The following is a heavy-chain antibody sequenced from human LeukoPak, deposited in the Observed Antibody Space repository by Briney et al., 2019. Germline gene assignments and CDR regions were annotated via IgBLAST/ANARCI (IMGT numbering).Heavy chain of an antibody. J-gene: IGHJ4*02. Sequence: SETLSLTCAVSGASISDTHWWSWVRQPPGKGLEWIGEIYRSGSPNYNPSLRSRVAISEDKFKNQFLLKLTSVTAADTAVYYCARDPHTSNQPDYWGQGTLVTVSS. CDR2: IYRSGSP. D-gene: IGHD2-2*01. CDR3: ARDPHTSNQPDY. CDR1: GASISDTHW. V-gene: IGHV4-4*02.